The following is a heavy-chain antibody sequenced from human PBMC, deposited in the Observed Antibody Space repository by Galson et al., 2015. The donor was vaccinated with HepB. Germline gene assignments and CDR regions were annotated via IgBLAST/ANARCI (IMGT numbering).Heavy chain of an antibody. Sequence: SVKVSCKASGYNFTDYGISWVRQAPGQGLEWMGWISAYNGNTNSAQKVQGRVTMTTDTFTSTAYMELRSLRSDDTAVYYCARELDSYDTSGYSNYFDSWGQGTLVTVSS. CDR3: ARELDSYDTSGYSNYFDS. V-gene: IGHV1-18*01. D-gene: IGHD3-22*01. J-gene: IGHJ4*02. CDR2: ISAYNGNT. CDR1: GYNFTDYG.